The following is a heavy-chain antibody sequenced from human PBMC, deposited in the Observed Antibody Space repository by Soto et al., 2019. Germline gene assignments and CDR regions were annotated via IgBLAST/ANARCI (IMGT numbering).Heavy chain of an antibody. D-gene: IGHD2-2*01. CDR3: ARDYAGYGYYYGMDV. J-gene: IGHJ6*02. V-gene: IGHV4-4*07. CDR1: GGSISSYY. CDR2: IYTSGST. Sequence: SETLSLTCTVSGGSISSYYWSWIRQPAGKGLVWIGRIYTSGSTNYNPSLKSRVTMSVDTSKNQFSLKLSSVTAADTAVYYCARDYAGYGYYYGMDVWGQGTTVTVSS.